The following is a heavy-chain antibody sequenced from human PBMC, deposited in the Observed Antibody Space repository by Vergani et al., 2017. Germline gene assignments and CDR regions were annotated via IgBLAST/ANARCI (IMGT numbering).Heavy chain of an antibody. J-gene: IGHJ3*02. D-gene: IGHD2-2*01. CDR3: ARDSYRPYCSSTSCYGGDAFDI. V-gene: IGHV4-31*03. Sequence: QVQLQESGPGLVKPSQTLSLTCTVSGGSISSGGYYWSWIRQHPGKGLEWIGYTYYSGSTYYNPSLKSRVTISVETSKNPFSLKLSSVTAADTAVYYCARDSYRPYCSSTSCYGGDAFDIWGQGTMVTVSS. CDR1: GGSISSGGYY. CDR2: TYYSGST.